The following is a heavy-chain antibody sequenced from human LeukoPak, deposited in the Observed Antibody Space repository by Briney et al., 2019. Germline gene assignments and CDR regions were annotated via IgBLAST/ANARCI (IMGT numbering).Heavy chain of an antibody. CDR3: ARVEEGYGSGRRENYYYYYMDV. D-gene: IGHD3-10*01. CDR1: GGSFSGYY. CDR2: IYYSGST. Sequence: SETLSLTCAVYGGSFSGYYWSWIRQPPGKGLEWIGYIYYSGSTNYNPSLKSRVTMSVDTSKNQFSLKLTSVTAADTAAYYCARVEEGYGSGRRENYYYYYMDVWGKGTTVTISS. V-gene: IGHV4-59*01. J-gene: IGHJ6*03.